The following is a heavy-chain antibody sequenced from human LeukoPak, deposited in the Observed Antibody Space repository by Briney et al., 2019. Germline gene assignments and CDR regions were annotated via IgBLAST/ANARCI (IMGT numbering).Heavy chain of an antibody. D-gene: IGHD2-15*01. V-gene: IGHV1-8*01. CDR3: ARGGTGGLVSRSGGSCNVDY. Sequence: ASVKVSCKASGYTFTSYDINWVRQATGQGLEWMGWMNPNSGNTGYAQKFQGRVTMTRNTSISTAYMELSSLRSGDTAVYYCARGGTGGLVSRSGGSCNVDYWGQGTLVTVSS. CDR1: GYTFTSYD. CDR2: MNPNSGNT. J-gene: IGHJ4*02.